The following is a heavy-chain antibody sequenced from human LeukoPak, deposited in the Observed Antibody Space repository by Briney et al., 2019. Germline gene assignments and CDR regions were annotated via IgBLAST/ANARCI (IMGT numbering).Heavy chain of an antibody. D-gene: IGHD5-18*01. J-gene: IGHJ4*02. V-gene: IGHV1-69*05. Sequence: ASVKVSCKASGGTFSSYAISWVRQAPGQGLEWMGGIIPIFGTANYAQKFQGRVTITTDESTSTAYMELSSLRSEDAAVYYCATGYSYGYFDYWGQGTLVTVSS. CDR2: IIPIFGTA. CDR3: ATGYSYGYFDY. CDR1: GGTFSSYA.